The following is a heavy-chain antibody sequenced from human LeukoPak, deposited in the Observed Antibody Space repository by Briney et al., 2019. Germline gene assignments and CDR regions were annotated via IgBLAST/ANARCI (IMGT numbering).Heavy chain of an antibody. Sequence: GGSLRLSCAASGFTFSSYSMNWVRQAPGKGLEWVSSISSSSSYIYYADSVKGRFTISRDNAKNSLYLQMNSLRAEDTAAYYCARAEQTCITIFGVVLGDAYDIWGQGTMVTVS. CDR3: ARAEQTCITIFGVVLGDAYDI. V-gene: IGHV3-21*01. J-gene: IGHJ3*02. CDR1: GFTFSSYS. D-gene: IGHD3-3*01. CDR2: ISSSSSYI.